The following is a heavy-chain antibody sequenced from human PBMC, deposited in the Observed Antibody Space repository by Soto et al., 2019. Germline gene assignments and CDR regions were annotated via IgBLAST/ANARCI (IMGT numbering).Heavy chain of an antibody. CDR2: ISSNSETT. CDR3: ARLPKGSLVTA. D-gene: IGHD2-21*02. Sequence: LVESGGDLVYPGGSLRLSCVASGFRFSDHSMNWVRQAPGKGLQWISYISSNSETTYYADSVKGRFTVSRDNAKNALFLQMDSLRDDDTATYYCARLPKGSLVTAWGQGARVTVSS. V-gene: IGHV3-48*02. J-gene: IGHJ4*02. CDR1: GFRFSDHS.